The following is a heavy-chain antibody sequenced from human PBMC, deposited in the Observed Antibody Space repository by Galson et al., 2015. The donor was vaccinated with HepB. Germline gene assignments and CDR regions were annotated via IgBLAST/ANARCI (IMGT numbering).Heavy chain of an antibody. CDR3: VTGPSGRVIVKGCFQH. CDR2: INSDGHST. J-gene: IGHJ1*01. D-gene: IGHD1-1*01. Sequence: SLRLSCAASGFTFSDYWMHWVRQVPGKGLMWVSRINSDGHSTSYADSVKGRFTISRDNAKNTLSLQMHSLRAEDTAVYFCVTGPSGRVIVKGCFQHWGRGSLVAVSS. V-gene: IGHV3-74*01. CDR1: GFTFSDYW.